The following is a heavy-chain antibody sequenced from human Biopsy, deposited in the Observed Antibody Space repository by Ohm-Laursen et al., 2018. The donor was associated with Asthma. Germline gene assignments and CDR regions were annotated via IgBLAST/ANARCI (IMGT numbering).Heavy chain of an antibody. Sequence: SLRLSCAASGFVFSQCGMHWVRQGPGKGLEWVALVSSDGHNKYYEDSVKGRFTISRDNPRNRLYLQINRPTVEDSAVYFCARQSGQDYGDSSGFDIRGQGTKVAVSS. CDR1: GFVFSQCG. CDR3: ARQSGQDYGDSSGFDI. J-gene: IGHJ3*02. D-gene: IGHD3-22*01. V-gene: IGHV3-30*03. CDR2: VSSDGHNK.